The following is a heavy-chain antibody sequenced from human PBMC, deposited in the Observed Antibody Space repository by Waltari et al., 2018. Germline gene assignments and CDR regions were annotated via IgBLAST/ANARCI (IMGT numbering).Heavy chain of an antibody. CDR2: SSWNSGSI. CDR1: GFTFEDYA. J-gene: IGHJ4*02. D-gene: IGHD4-4*01. V-gene: IGHV3-9*01. CDR3: APTDVTDLDY. Sequence: EVQLVESGGGLVQPGRSLRLSCAASGFTFEDYAMHWVRQAPGKGLEWVSGSSWNSGSIGYADSVKGRFTISRDNAKNSLYLQMNRLRAEDTALYYCAPTDVTDLDYWGQGTLVTVSS.